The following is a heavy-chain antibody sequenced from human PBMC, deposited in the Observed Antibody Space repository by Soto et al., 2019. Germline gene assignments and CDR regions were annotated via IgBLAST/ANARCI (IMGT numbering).Heavy chain of an antibody. CDR1: GFTFNSYA. D-gene: IGHD2-2*01. Sequence: EVQLLESGGGLVQPGGSLRLSCAASGFTFNSYAMSWVRQAPGKGLEWVSAISGSGGNTYYAYSVKGRFTISRDNSKNTLYLQMNSLRAEDTAVYYCAKDMWPAAAPCDYWGQGTLVTVSS. J-gene: IGHJ4*02. CDR3: AKDMWPAAAPCDY. CDR2: ISGSGGNT. V-gene: IGHV3-23*01.